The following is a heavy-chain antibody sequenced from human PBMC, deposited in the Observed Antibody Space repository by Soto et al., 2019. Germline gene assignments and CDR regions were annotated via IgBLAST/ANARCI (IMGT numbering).Heavy chain of an antibody. CDR1: GFTFSSYA. Sequence: QVQLVESGGGVVQPGRSLRLSCAASGFTFSSYAMHWVRQAPGKGLEWVAVISYDGSNKYYADSVKGRFTISRDNSKNTLYLQMNSLRAEDTAVYYCARGSGWIPYGMDVWGQGTTVTVSS. J-gene: IGHJ6*02. CDR2: ISYDGSNK. V-gene: IGHV3-30-3*01. CDR3: ARGSGWIPYGMDV. D-gene: IGHD6-19*01.